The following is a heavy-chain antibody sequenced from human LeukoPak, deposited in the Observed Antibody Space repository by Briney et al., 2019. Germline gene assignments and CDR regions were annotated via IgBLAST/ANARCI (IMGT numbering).Heavy chain of an antibody. D-gene: IGHD3-22*01. J-gene: IGHJ4*02. Sequence: ASVTVSCKASGYTFNDFYLHWVRQAPGQGLEWMGWINPKIADTIYAQSVRGRVTMTRDTSITTAYLELSSLRSDDTAVYYCASSLPYDNRNPQIDHWGQGTLITVSS. CDR2: INPKIADT. V-gene: IGHV1-2*02. CDR1: GYTFNDFY. CDR3: ASSLPYDNRNPQIDH.